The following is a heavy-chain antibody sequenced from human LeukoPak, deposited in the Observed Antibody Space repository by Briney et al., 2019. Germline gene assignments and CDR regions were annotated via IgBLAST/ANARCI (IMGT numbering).Heavy chain of an antibody. CDR2: IYYSGST. D-gene: IGHD2-2*02. CDR3: ARQRYQLLYYYYYYMDV. Sequence: SETLSLTCTVSGGSISSSSYYWGWIRQPPGKGLEWIGSIYYSGSTYYNPSLKSRVTISVDTSKNQFSLKLSSVTAADTAVYYCARQRYQLLYYYYYYMDVWGKGTTVTVSS. J-gene: IGHJ6*03. CDR1: GGSISSSSYY. V-gene: IGHV4-39*01.